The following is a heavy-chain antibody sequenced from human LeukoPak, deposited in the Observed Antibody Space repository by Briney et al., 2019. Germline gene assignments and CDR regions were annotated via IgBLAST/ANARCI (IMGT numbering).Heavy chain of an antibody. J-gene: IGHJ3*02. CDR3: AKDMYSSGYDAFDI. CDR2: ISWNSGSI. D-gene: IGHD6-19*01. Sequence: GRSLRLSCAASGFTFDDYAMHWVRQAPGKGLEGVQGISWNSGSIGYADSVKGRFTISRDNAKNSLYLQMNSLRAEDMALYYCAKDMYSSGYDAFDIWGQGTMVTVSS. CDR1: GFTFDDYA. V-gene: IGHV3-9*03.